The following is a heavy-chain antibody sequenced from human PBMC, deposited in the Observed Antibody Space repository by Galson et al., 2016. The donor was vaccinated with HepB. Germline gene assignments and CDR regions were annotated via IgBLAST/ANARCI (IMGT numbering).Heavy chain of an antibody. CDR2: ISGDGGST. V-gene: IGHV3-43*02. CDR3: VKDLFRGTSDF. CDR1: GFTFDDYP. D-gene: IGHD1-1*01. Sequence: SLRLSCAAYGFTFDDYPMHWVRQAPGKGLEWVSFISGDGGSTHYLDSVKGRFTISRDNIKNSLYLQLNSLRTEDTALYYCVKDLFRGTSDFWGRGSLVTVSS. J-gene: IGHJ4*02.